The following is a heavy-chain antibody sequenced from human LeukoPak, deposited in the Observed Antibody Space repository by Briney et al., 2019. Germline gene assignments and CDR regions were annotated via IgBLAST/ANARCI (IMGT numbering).Heavy chain of an antibody. CDR1: GFTFSTSA. CDR2: ISYNGSQH. Sequence: PGRSLRLSCAASGFTFSTSAMHWVRQTPGKGLEWVALISYNGSQHYLADSLKGRFTISRDNSKNTLYLQMTSLRLDDTAMYYCARDPSSAPYSTYWAANYFDPWGPGTLVTVSS. J-gene: IGHJ5*02. D-gene: IGHD4/OR15-4a*01. V-gene: IGHV3-30*04. CDR3: ARDPSSAPYSTYWAANYFDP.